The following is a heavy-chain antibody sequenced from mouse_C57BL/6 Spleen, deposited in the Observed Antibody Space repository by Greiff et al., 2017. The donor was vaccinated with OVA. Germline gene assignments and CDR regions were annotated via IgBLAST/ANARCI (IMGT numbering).Heavy chain of an antibody. CDR3: VTPRNVDYYAMYS. CDR2: IWGVGST. Sequence: VQRVESGPGLVAPSQSLSITCTVSGFSLTSYGVDWVRQSPGKGLEWLGVIWGVGSTNYNSALKSRLSISKDNSKSQVFLKMNSLQTDDTALYYSVTPRNVDYYAMYSSGQETSDTASS. J-gene: IGHJ4*01. V-gene: IGHV2-6*01. D-gene: IGHD2-10*02. CDR1: GFSLTSYG.